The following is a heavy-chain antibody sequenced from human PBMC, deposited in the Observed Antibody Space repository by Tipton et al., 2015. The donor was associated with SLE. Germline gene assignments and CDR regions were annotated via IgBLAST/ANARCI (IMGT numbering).Heavy chain of an antibody. J-gene: IGHJ4*02. Sequence: TLSLTCAVYGGSFSGYSWSWIRQPPGKGLEWIGEINHSGSTNYNPSLNSRVMISLDMSNNQFSLKLSSVTAADTAVYFCARQDVWSVYPSHFDYWGQGTLVTFAS. CDR2: INHSGST. CDR1: GGSFSGYS. CDR3: ARQDVWSVYPSHFDY. V-gene: IGHV4-34*09. D-gene: IGHD3-3*01.